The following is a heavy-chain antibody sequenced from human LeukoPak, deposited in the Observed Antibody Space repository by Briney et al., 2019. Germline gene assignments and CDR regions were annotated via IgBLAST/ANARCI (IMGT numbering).Heavy chain of an antibody. J-gene: IGHJ6*03. CDR2: ISGSGGST. CDR1: GLTFSSYG. V-gene: IGHV3-23*01. D-gene: IGHD4-11*01. CDR3: TTGYSNYLRYYYYFYMDV. Sequence: GGSLRLSCAASGLTFSSYGMSWVRQAPGKGLEWVSAISGSGGSTYYADSVKGRFTISRDNSKNTLYLQMNSLKTEDTAVYYCTTGYSNYLRYYYYFYMDVWGKGTTVTVSS.